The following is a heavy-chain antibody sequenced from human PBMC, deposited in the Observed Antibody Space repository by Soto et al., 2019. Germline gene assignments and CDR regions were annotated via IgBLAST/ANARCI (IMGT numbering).Heavy chain of an antibody. CDR1: GFTFSNAW. Sequence: SLRLSCAASGFTFSNAWMSWVRQAPGKGLEWVGRIKSKTDGGTTDYAAPVKGRFTISRDDSKNTLYLQMNSLKTEDTAVYYCTTVSYYYDSSGYYSIDYWGQGTLVTVAS. J-gene: IGHJ4*02. V-gene: IGHV3-15*01. D-gene: IGHD3-22*01. CDR2: IKSKTDGGTT. CDR3: TTVSYYYDSSGYYSIDY.